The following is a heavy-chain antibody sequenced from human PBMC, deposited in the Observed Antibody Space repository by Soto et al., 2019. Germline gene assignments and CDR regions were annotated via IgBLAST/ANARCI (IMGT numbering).Heavy chain of an antibody. CDR1: GGTFSSYA. CDR3: ARATSPSHYDILTGYRYYGMDV. J-gene: IGHJ6*02. D-gene: IGHD3-9*01. Sequence: GASVKVSCKASGGTFSSYAISWVRQAPGQGLEWMGGIIPIFGTANYAQKFQGRVTITADESTSTAYMELSSLRSEDTAVYYCARATSPSHYDILTGYRYYGMDVWGQGTTVTVSS. V-gene: IGHV1-69*13. CDR2: IIPIFGTA.